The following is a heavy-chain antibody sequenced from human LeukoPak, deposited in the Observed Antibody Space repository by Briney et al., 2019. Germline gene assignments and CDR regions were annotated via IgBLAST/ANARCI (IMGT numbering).Heavy chain of an antibody. D-gene: IGHD5-24*01. CDR3: ARGRRDGFLDYYFDY. CDR2: IYSGGST. V-gene: IGHV3-53*01. CDR1: GFTVSSNY. J-gene: IGHJ4*02. Sequence: GGSLRLSCAASGFTVSSNYMSWVRQAPGKGLEWVSVIYSGGSTYYADSVKGRFTISRDNSKNTLYLQMNSLRAEDTAVYYCARGRRDGFLDYYFDYWGQGTLVTVSS.